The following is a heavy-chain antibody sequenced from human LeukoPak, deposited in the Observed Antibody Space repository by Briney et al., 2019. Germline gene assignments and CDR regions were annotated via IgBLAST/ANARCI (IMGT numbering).Heavy chain of an antibody. CDR2: FYTSGST. V-gene: IGHV4-61*02. CDR1: GGSISSGSYY. J-gene: IGHJ4*02. CDR3: ARVPGAGYSYGNDY. D-gene: IGHD5-18*01. Sequence: PSETLSLTCTVSGGSISSGSYYWSWIRQPAGKGLEWIGRFYTSGSTNYNPSLKSRVTISVDKSKNQFSLKLSSVTAADTAVYYCARVPGAGYSYGNDYWGQGTLVTVSS.